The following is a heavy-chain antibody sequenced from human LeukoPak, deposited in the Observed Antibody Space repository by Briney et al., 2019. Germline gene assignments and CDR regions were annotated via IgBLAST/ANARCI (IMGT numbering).Heavy chain of an antibody. CDR2: IIASGRST. V-gene: IGHV3-23*01. D-gene: IGHD3-16*01. CDR1: GLTFSSCD. J-gene: IGHJ3*02. CDR3: AKATNPLGAFDI. Sequence: PGGSLRLSCAASGLTFSSCDMHWVRQTPGQGLEWVSSIIASGRSTYYSDSVEGRFTISRDNSKNALFLQMNSLRAEDTAIHYCAKATNPLGAFDIWGRGTLVTVSS.